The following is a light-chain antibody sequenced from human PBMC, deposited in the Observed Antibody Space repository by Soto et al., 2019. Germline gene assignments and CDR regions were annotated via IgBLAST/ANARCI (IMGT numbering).Light chain of an antibody. V-gene: IGLV2-8*01. CDR2: EVV. CDR1: KNDIGVYDF. J-gene: IGLJ1*01. CDR3: KSYARSITYV. Sequence: QAVLTQPQYASGSPGQSVTISCSGTKNDIGVYDFVSWYQHHPGKAPRLIIYEVVQRPSGVPDRFSGSKSGNTASLTVSGLQAADEYCYFCKSYARSITYVFGSGTSVT.